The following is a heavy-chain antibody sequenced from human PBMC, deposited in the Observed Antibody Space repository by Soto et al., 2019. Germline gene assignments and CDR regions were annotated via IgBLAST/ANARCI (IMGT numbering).Heavy chain of an antibody. J-gene: IGHJ5*02. CDR1: GYTFTSYG. V-gene: IGHV1-18*01. D-gene: IGHD5-12*01. Sequence: ASVKVSRKASGYTFTSYGISWVRQAPGQGLEWMGWISAYNGNTNYAQKLQGRVTMTTDTSTSTAYMELRSLRSDDTAVYYCARDLAPVNWFDPWGQGTLVTVSS. CDR2: ISAYNGNT. CDR3: ARDLAPVNWFDP.